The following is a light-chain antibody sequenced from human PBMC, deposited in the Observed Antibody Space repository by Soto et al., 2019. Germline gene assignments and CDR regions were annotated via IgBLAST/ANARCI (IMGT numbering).Light chain of an antibody. CDR2: GAS. CDR1: QSVSSAY. CDR3: QQSGSSFYT. V-gene: IGKV3-20*01. Sequence: EIVLTQSPGTLSLSPGERATLSCRASQSVSSAYLAWYQQIPGQAPRLPIYGASSRATGIPDRFSGSGSGTDVTLTISGLEPEDFAVYYCQQSGSSFYTFGQGTKLEIK. J-gene: IGKJ2*01.